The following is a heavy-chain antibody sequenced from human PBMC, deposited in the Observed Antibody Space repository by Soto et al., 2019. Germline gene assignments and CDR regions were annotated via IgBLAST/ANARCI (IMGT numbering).Heavy chain of an antibody. CDR1: GYTFTSYD. CDR2: MNPNSGNT. Sequence: QVQLVQSGAEVKKPGASVKVSCKASGYTFTSYDINWVRQATGQGLEWMGWMNPNSGNTGLAQKYRGRRSSTRNTSISTAYTELSSLSSADTAVYSWAGERSGGGGNWFDPWGQGTLVTVSS. J-gene: IGHJ5*02. D-gene: IGHD3-10*01. V-gene: IGHV1-8*01. CDR3: AGERSGGGGNWFDP.